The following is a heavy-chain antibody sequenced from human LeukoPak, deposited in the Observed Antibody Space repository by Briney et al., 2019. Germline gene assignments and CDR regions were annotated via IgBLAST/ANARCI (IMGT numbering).Heavy chain of an antibody. Sequence: PGGSLRLSCAVSGFSVSSTYMTWVRQAPGKGLEWVSITYSDGNTYYAESVRGRFTVSRGYSKNTLYLQMNSLRAEDTAVYYCARDKVEMATSEDLDYWGQGTLVTVSS. CDR2: TYSDGNT. CDR1: GFSVSSTY. J-gene: IGHJ4*02. CDR3: ARDKVEMATSEDLDY. V-gene: IGHV3-53*01. D-gene: IGHD5-24*01.